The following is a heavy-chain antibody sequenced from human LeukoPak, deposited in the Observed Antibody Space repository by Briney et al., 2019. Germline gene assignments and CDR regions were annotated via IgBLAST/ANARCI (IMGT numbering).Heavy chain of an antibody. J-gene: IGHJ3*02. CDR3: ATRTIFGVDAFDI. CDR2: MNPNSGNT. CDR1: GYTFTSYD. Sequence: ASVKVSCKASGYTFTSYDINWVRQATGQGLEWMGWMNPNSGNTGHAQKFQGRVTITRNTSISTAYMELSSLRSEDTAVYYCATRTIFGVDAFDIWGQGTMVTVSS. D-gene: IGHD3-3*01. V-gene: IGHV1-8*03.